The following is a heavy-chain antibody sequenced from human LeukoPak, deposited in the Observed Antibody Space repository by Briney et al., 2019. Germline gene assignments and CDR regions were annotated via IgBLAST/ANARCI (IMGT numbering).Heavy chain of an antibody. CDR1: GFIFSDYW. Sequence: GGSLRLSCVVSGFIFSDYWMSWVRQAPGKGLEWVANIKQDGSAKHYVDSVKGRFTISRDNAKNSLYLQMNSLRAEDTAIYYCTRVGYIDEGIDYWGQGTLVTVSS. CDR3: TRVGYIDEGIDY. J-gene: IGHJ4*02. V-gene: IGHV3-7*04. D-gene: IGHD5-24*01. CDR2: IKQDGSAK.